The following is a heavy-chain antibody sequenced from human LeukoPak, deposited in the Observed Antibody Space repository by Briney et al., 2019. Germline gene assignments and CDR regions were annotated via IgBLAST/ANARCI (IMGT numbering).Heavy chain of an antibody. CDR3: ARDLVQGIAAAGRYGMDV. CDR2: IYHSGST. V-gene: IGHV4-30-2*01. CDR1: GGSITSGGYY. J-gene: IGHJ6*02. Sequence: PSETLSLTCTVSGGSITSGGYYWSWVRQPPGKGLEWIGYIYHSGSTNYNPSLKSRVTISVDKSKNQFSLKLSSVTAADTAVYYCARDLVQGIAAAGRYGMDVWGQGTTVTVSS. D-gene: IGHD6-13*01.